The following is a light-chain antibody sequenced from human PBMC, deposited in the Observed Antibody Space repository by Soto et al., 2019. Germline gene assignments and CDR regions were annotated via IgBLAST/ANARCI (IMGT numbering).Light chain of an antibody. CDR2: KAS. V-gene: IGKV1-5*03. CDR3: QHYNSYSEA. CDR1: QTIRSW. Sequence: IQMTQSPSPLSGSVGDRVTITCRASQTIRSWLAWYQQKPGKAPKLLIYKASTLKSGVPSRFSGSGSGTEFTLTISSLQPDDVATYYCQHYNSYSEALGQGTKVDIK. J-gene: IGKJ1*01.